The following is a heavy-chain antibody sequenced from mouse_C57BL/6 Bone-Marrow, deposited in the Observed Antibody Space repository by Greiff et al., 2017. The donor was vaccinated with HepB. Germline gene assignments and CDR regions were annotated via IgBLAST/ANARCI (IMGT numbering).Heavy chain of an antibody. Sequence: QVQLQQSGAELVRPGTSVKVSCKASGYAFTNYLIEWVKQRPGQGLEWIGVINPGSGGTNYNEKFKGKATLTADKSSSTAYMQLSSLTSEDSAVYFCARSKGRGGDYWGQGTTLTVSS. CDR1: GYAFTNYL. J-gene: IGHJ2*01. CDR3: ARSKGRGGDY. D-gene: IGHD3-3*01. CDR2: INPGSGGT. V-gene: IGHV1-54*01.